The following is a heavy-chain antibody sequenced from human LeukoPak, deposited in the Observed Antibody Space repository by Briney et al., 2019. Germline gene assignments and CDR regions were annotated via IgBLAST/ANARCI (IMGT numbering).Heavy chain of an antibody. V-gene: IGHV3-7*01. Sequence: GGSLRLSCAASGFTFSSYWMSWVRQAPGKGLEWVANIKRDGSEKYYVDSVKGRFTISRDNAKNSLYLQMNSLRAEDTAVYYCARDQGSSWHGYRYWGQGTLVTVSS. CDR3: ARDQGSSWHGYRY. CDR2: IKRDGSEK. J-gene: IGHJ4*02. CDR1: GFTFSSYW. D-gene: IGHD6-13*01.